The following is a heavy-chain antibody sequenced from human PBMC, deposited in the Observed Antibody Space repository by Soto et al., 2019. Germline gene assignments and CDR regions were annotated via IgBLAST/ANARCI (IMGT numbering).Heavy chain of an antibody. D-gene: IGHD6-13*01. Sequence: GGSLRLSCAASGFTFSSYWMHWVRQAPGKGLVWVSRINSDGSSTSYADSVKGRFTISRDNAKNTLYLQMNSLRAEDTTVYYCASQPAAAVGYYYYYMDVWGKGTTVTVSS. V-gene: IGHV3-74*01. CDR1: GFTFSSYW. J-gene: IGHJ6*03. CDR2: INSDGSST. CDR3: ASQPAAAVGYYYYYMDV.